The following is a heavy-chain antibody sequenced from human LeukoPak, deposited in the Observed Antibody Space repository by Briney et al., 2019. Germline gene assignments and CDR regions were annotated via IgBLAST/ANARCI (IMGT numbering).Heavy chain of an antibody. CDR3: ARWQHGPRYFDY. CDR1: GFTFSSYE. V-gene: IGHV3-48*03. CDR2: ISRSGSTT. Sequence: GGSLRLSCAASGFTFSSYEMNWVRQAPGKGLEWVSYISRSGSTTYYADSVKGRFTISRDNAKNSLYLQMNSLRAEDTAIYYCARWQHGPRYFDYWGQGTLVSVSS. D-gene: IGHD5-24*01. J-gene: IGHJ4*02.